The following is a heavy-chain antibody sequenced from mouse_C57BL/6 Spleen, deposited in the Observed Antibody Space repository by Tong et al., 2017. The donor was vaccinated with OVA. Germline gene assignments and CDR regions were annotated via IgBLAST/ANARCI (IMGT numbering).Heavy chain of an antibody. V-gene: IGHV2-6*02. CDR2: IWSDGST. Sequence: VKLQESGPGLVAPSQSLSITCTVSGFSLTSYGVHWVRQPPGKGLEWLVVIWSDGSTTYNSALKSRLSISKDNSKSQVFLKMNSLQTDDTAMYYCARNWGYYGSPYYFDYWGQVTSLTVSS. CDR3: ARNWGYYGSPYYFDY. J-gene: IGHJ2*02. D-gene: IGHD1-1*01. CDR1: GFSLTSYG.